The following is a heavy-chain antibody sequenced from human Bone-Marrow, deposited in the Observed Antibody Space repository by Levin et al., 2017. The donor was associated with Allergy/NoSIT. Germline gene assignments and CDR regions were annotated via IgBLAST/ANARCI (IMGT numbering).Heavy chain of an antibody. CDR3: ARDLGMTARRVFGN. CDR2: IHAEGTTT. J-gene: IGHJ4*02. D-gene: IGHD6-6*01. V-gene: IGHV3-48*03. Sequence: PGGSLRLSCGASGFSFSSYPMTWVRQAPGKGLEWVSYIHAEGTTTSYADSVEGRFTISRDNAKSAVYLQMNSLRVEDTAIYYCARDLGMTARRVFGNWGQGSLVTVSS. CDR1: GFSFSSYP.